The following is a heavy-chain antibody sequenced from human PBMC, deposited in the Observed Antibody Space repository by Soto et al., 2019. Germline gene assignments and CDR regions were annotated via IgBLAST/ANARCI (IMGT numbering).Heavy chain of an antibody. Sequence: ASVKVSCKASGGTFSSYAISWVRQAPGQGLEWMGGIIPIFGTANYAQKFQGRVTITADESTSTAYMELSSLRSEDTAVYYCATNMGYYDSSGSDFDYWGQGTLVTVSS. V-gene: IGHV1-69*13. CDR1: GGTFSSYA. CDR2: IIPIFGTA. CDR3: ATNMGYYDSSGSDFDY. D-gene: IGHD3-22*01. J-gene: IGHJ4*02.